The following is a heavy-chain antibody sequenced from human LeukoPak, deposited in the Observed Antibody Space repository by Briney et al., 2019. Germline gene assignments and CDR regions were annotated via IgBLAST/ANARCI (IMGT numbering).Heavy chain of an antibody. CDR3: AAFSASTISTDAFDI. D-gene: IGHD3-3*01. V-gene: IGHV1-58*02. CDR1: GFTFTSSA. CDR2: IVVGSGNT. J-gene: IGHJ3*02. Sequence: GASVKVSCKASGFTFTSSAMQWVRQARGQRLEWIGWIVVGSGNTNYAQKFQERVTITRDMSTSTAYMELSSLRSEDTAVYYCAAFSASTISTDAFDIWGQGTMVTVSS.